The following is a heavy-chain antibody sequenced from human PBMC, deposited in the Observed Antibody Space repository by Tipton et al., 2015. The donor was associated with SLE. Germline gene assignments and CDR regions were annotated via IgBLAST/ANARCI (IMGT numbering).Heavy chain of an antibody. Sequence: TLSLTCTVSGGSISSGSYYWSWIRQPAGKGLEWIGYIYTSGSTNYNPSLKSRVTISVDTSKNQFSLKLSSVTAADTAVYYCARGSSGWYPSDYYYGMDVWGQGTTVTVSS. J-gene: IGHJ6*02. CDR2: IYTSGST. D-gene: IGHD6-19*01. CDR1: GGSISSGSYY. V-gene: IGHV4-61*09. CDR3: ARGSSGWYPSDYYYGMDV.